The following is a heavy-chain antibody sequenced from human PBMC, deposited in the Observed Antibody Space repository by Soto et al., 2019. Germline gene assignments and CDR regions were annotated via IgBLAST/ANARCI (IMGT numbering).Heavy chain of an antibody. J-gene: IGHJ6*02. D-gene: IGHD5-18*01. V-gene: IGHV1-69*01. CDR3: ASGSYGSWYYYYGMDV. CDR1: GGTFSSYA. CDR2: IIPIFGTA. Sequence: QVQLVQSGAEVKTPGSSVKVSCKASGGTFSSYAISWVRQAPGQGLEWMGGIIPIFGTANYAQKFQGRVTITADESTSIADMELSSLRSEDTAVYYCASGSYGSWYYYYGMDVWGQGATVTVSS.